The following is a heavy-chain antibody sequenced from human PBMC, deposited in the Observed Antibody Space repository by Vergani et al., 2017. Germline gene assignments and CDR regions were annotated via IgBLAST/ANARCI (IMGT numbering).Heavy chain of an antibody. CDR1: GGPISSGGYY. CDR3: ARGPKNYFGY. Sequence: QVQLQESGPGLVKPSQTLSLTCTVSGGPISSGGYYWSWIRQHPGNGLEGIGYTYYSGSTYYNPSLKSRVTISVDTSKNQFSLKLRSVTAADTAVYYCARGPKNYFGYWGQGTLVTVSS. V-gene: IGHV4-31*03. CDR2: TYYSGST. J-gene: IGHJ4*02.